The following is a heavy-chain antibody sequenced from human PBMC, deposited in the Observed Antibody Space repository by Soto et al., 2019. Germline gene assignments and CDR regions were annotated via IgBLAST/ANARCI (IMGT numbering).Heavy chain of an antibody. Sequence: QVQLVQSGAEVKKPGASVKLSCKASGCTFINYYIHWVRQAPGQGLEWMGIFNPTSGSTNYTQKFQGRVSLTMDTSTRTVYMELSSLRFDYTAVYYCARDLAPGAYWGKGSLVTVSS. CDR2: FNPTSGST. D-gene: IGHD2-2*01. V-gene: IGHV1-46*01. J-gene: IGHJ4*02. CDR3: ARDLAPGAY. CDR1: GCTFINYY.